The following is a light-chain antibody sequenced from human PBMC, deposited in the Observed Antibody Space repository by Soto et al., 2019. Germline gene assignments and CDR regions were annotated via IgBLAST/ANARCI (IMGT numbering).Light chain of an antibody. J-gene: IGLJ1*01. Sequence: QSALTQPPSASRSPGQSVTISCTGTNSDVGGYNYVSWYQQYPGKAPKLLIYEVNERPSGVPDRFSGSKSGNTASLTVSGLQTADEADYYCSSYAGSNWYVFGTGTKVTVL. V-gene: IGLV2-8*02. CDR2: EVN. CDR3: SSYAGSNWYV. CDR1: NSDVGGYNY.